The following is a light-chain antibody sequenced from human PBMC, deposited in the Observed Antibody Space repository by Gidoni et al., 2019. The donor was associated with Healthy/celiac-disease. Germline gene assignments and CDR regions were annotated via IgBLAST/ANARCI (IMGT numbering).Light chain of an antibody. Sequence: ESVLTQSPATLSLSPGEGATLSCTSSQSITHNLAWYQQKPGQPPRLLIFDASTRATGVPARFSASGSGTDFTLTISSLDLEDFAIYYCQQRSNWPRGTFGGGTKLEIK. J-gene: IGKJ4*01. V-gene: IGKV3-11*01. CDR1: QSITHN. CDR2: DAS. CDR3: QQRSNWPRGT.